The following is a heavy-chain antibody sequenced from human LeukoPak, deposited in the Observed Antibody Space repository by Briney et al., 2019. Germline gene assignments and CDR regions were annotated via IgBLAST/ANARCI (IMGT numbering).Heavy chain of an antibody. CDR1: RFTFSDYS. CDR3: AREFGDCSSTSCLNYYYYYYMDV. J-gene: IGHJ6*03. D-gene: IGHD2-2*01. V-gene: IGHV3-21*01. Sequence: GGSLRLSCAASRFTFSDYSMNWVRQAPGKGLEWVSTISSSGSSIFYAASVKGRFTISRDNARNSLYLQMNSLRAKDTAVYYCAREFGDCSSTSCLNYYYYYYMDVWGKGTTVTVSS. CDR2: ISSSGSSI.